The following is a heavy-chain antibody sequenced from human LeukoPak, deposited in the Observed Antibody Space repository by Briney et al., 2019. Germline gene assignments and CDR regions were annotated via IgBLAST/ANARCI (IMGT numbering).Heavy chain of an antibody. J-gene: IGHJ4*02. Sequence: GGSLRLSCAASGFTFSYYGMHWVRQAPGKGLEWVVVISYDGSNKYYADSVKGRFTISRDNSKNTLYLQMNSLRAEDTAVYYCAKDLLTYGDLLGYFDYWGQGTLVTVSS. CDR3: AKDLLTYGDLLGYFDY. CDR2: ISYDGSNK. D-gene: IGHD4-17*01. CDR1: GFTFSYYG. V-gene: IGHV3-30*18.